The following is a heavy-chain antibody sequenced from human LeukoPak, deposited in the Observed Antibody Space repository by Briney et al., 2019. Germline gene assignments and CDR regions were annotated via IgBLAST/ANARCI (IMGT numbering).Heavy chain of an antibody. J-gene: IGHJ4*02. Sequence: SVKVSCKASGGTFSSYAISWVRQAPGQGLEWMGRIIPILGIANYAQKFQGRVTITADKPTSTAYMELSSLRSEDTAVYYCARGSVAAPAVNGYWGQGTLVTVSS. V-gene: IGHV1-69*04. CDR3: ARGSVAAPAVNGY. D-gene: IGHD6-19*01. CDR1: GGTFSSYA. CDR2: IIPILGIA.